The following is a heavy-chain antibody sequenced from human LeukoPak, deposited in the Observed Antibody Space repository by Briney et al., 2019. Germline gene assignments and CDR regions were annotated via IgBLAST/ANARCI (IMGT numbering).Heavy chain of an antibody. V-gene: IGHV4-30-2*05. J-gene: IGHJ5*02. Sequence: PSETLSLTCAVTGDSIYRGAYSWSWIRQPPGKGLDLLGYIHYSGSTYYNPSLRSRVSISVDTSKNQFSLKLSSVTAADTAVYYCARSASGITMNRWGQGTLVTVSS. D-gene: IGHD3-22*01. CDR3: ARSASGITMNR. CDR1: GDSIYRGAYS. CDR2: IHYSGST.